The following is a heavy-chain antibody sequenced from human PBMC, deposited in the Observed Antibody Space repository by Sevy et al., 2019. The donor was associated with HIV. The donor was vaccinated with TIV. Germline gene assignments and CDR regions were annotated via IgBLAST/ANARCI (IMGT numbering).Heavy chain of an antibody. D-gene: IGHD2-2*01. J-gene: IGHJ4*02. CDR2: IYWNDDK. CDR3: AHSMSYCSSTSCFYFDY. V-gene: IGHV2-5*01. CDR1: GFSLSTSGVG. Sequence: SGPTLVKPTQTLTLTCTFSGFSLSTSGVGVGWIRQPPGKALEWLALIYWNDDKRYSPSLKSRLTITKDTSKNQVVLTMHNMDPVETATYYCAHSMSYCSSTSCFYFDYWGQGTLVTVSS.